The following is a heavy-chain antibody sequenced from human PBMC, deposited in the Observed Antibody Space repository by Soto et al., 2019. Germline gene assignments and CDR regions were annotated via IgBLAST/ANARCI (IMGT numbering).Heavy chain of an antibody. D-gene: IGHD6-19*01. CDR3: AKDRGAGGRFSGIAVAGIPS. Sequence: EVQLLESGGGLVQPGGSLRLSCAASGFTFSSYAMSWVRQTPGKGLEWVSGIRGGGGNTYYADSVTGRFTISRDNSKNTLYLQRNSLRAADTAIYYCAKDRGAGGRFSGIAVAGIPSWGQGTLVTVSS. CDR1: GFTFSSYA. V-gene: IGHV3-23*01. J-gene: IGHJ5*02. CDR2: IRGGGGNT.